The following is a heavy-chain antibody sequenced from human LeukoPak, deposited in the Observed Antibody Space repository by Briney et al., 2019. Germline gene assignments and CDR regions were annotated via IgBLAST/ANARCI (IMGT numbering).Heavy chain of an antibody. D-gene: IGHD3-22*01. V-gene: IGHV4-59*13. CDR2: IYYSGST. CDR3: ARGYYDSSGLFDY. CDR1: GGSISSYY. J-gene: IGHJ4*02. Sequence: SETLSLTCTVSGGSISSYYWSWNRQPPGKGLEWIGYIYYSGSTNYNPSLNSRVTISVDTSKNQFSLKLSSVTAADTAVYYCARGYYDSSGLFDYWGQGTLVTVSS.